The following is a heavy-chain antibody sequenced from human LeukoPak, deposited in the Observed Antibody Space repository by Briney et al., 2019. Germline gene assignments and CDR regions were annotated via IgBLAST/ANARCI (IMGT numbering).Heavy chain of an antibody. CDR3: ASGSGDYGDYFNWFDP. CDR2: ISSSSSYI. J-gene: IGHJ5*02. CDR1: GFTFSSYS. Sequence: EGSLRLSCAASGFTFSSYSMNWVRQAPGKGLEWVSSISSSSSYIHYADSVKGRFTISRDNAKNSLYLQMNSLRAEDTAVYYCASGSGDYGDYFNWFDPWGQGTLVTVSS. V-gene: IGHV3-21*01. D-gene: IGHD4-17*01.